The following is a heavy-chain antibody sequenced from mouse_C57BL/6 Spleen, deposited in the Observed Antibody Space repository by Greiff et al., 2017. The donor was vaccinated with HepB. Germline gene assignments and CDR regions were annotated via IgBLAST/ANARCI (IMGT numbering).Heavy chain of an antibody. CDR3: ASRGYGSSYAMDY. CDR1: GYTFTDYN. Sequence: VQLKQSGPELVKPGASVKIPCKASGYTFTDYNMDWVKQSHGKSLEWIGDINPNNGGTIYNQKFKGKATLTVDKSSSTAYMELRSLTSEDTAVYYCASRGYGSSYAMDYWGQGTSVTVSS. J-gene: IGHJ4*01. D-gene: IGHD1-1*01. CDR2: INPNNGGT. V-gene: IGHV1-18*01.